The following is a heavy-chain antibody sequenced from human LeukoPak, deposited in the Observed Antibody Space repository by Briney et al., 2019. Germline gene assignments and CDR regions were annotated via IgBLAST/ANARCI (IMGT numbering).Heavy chain of an antibody. CDR2: ISHYDGNYK. V-gene: IGHV3-30*03. D-gene: IGHD3-10*01. CDR1: EFTFRDYG. J-gene: IGHJ4*02. Sequence: GGSLRLSCEASEFTFRDYGMHWVRQAPGKGLEWVAVISHYDGNYKDYVDSVRGRFTISRDNSKNTLYLQMNSLRAEGTAVYYCARDDRGLGSGPPHDYWGQGTLVTVSS. CDR3: ARDDRGLGSGPPHDY.